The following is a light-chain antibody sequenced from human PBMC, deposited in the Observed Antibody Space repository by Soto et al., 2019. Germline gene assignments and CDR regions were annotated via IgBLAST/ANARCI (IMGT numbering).Light chain of an antibody. Sequence: GDRVTITCQASQDISNYLNWYQQKPGKAPKLLIYDASNLETGVPSRFSGSGSGTDFTFTISSLQPEDIATYCWQQYDNLPPYTFGQGTKLEIK. J-gene: IGKJ2*01. V-gene: IGKV1-33*01. CDR1: QDISNY. CDR3: QQYDNLPPYT. CDR2: DAS.